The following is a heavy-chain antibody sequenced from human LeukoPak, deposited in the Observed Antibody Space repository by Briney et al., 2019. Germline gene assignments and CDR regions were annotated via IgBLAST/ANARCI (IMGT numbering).Heavy chain of an antibody. CDR1: GYTFTSYG. J-gene: IGHJ4*02. CDR3: ARASRDYYDSSGYYSMDY. D-gene: IGHD3-22*01. Sequence: ASVTVSCKASGYTFTSYGISWVRQAPGQGLEWMGWISAYNGNTNYAQKLQGRVTMTTDTSTSTAYMELRSLRSDDTAVYYCARASRDYYDSSGYYSMDYWGQGTLVTVSS. V-gene: IGHV1-18*01. CDR2: ISAYNGNT.